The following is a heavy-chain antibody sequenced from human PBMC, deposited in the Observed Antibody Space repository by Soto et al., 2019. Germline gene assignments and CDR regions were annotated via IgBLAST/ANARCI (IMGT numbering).Heavy chain of an antibody. CDR1: GFTFSTYS. V-gene: IGHV3-21*01. CDR3: AREYTECHLAYGLDV. D-gene: IGHD2-2*01. J-gene: IGHJ6*02. Sequence: GGSLRLSCVGSGFTFSTYSINWVRQAPGKGLEWVSSISSRSDTYYADSVKGRFTISRDNAKNSVSLQMNSLRAEDTAVYYCAREYTECHLAYGLDVWGQGTTVTVSS. CDR2: ISSRSDT.